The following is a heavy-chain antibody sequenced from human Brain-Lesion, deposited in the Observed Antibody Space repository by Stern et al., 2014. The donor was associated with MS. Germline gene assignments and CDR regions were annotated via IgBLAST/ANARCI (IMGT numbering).Heavy chain of an antibody. CDR3: ARNLRSSGWFRGGSFDY. CDR1: GGSISSNSQY. D-gene: IGHD6-19*01. Sequence: QLQLQESGPGLVKPSETLSLMCTVSGGSISSNSQYWGWIRQPPGKGLAWIGTIFYSGSTYYNPFLKSRVTISVDTSKNQFSLQLSSVTAADTAVYYCARNLRSSGWFRGGSFDYWGQGALVTVSS. V-gene: IGHV4-39*01. CDR2: IFYSGST. J-gene: IGHJ4*02.